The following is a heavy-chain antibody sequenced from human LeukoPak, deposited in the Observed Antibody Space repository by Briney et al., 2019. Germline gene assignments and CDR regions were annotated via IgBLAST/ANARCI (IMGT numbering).Heavy chain of an antibody. CDR1: GFTFSSYA. CDR2: ISGSGGST. V-gene: IGHV3-23*01. Sequence: GGSLRLSCAASGFTFSSYAMSWVRQAPGKGLEWVSAISGSGGSTYYADSVKGRFTISRDNSKNTLYLQMNSLRAEDTAIYYCAKDKGGMVRGVISLPDVWGKGTTVTISS. D-gene: IGHD3-10*01. J-gene: IGHJ6*04. CDR3: AKDKGGMVRGVISLPDV.